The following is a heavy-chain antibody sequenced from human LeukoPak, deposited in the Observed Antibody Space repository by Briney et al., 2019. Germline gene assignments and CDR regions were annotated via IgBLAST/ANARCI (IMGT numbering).Heavy chain of an antibody. CDR1: GFTVSSNY. CDR2: IYSGGST. J-gene: IGHJ4*02. V-gene: IGHV3-53*01. CDR3: ARDEDAF. Sequence: PGGSLRLSCAASGFTVSSNYMSWVRQAPEKGLEWVSVIYSGGSTFYADSVKGRFTISRDNVKNSLFLQLNSLRDEDTAVYYCARDEDAFGGQGTLVTVSS.